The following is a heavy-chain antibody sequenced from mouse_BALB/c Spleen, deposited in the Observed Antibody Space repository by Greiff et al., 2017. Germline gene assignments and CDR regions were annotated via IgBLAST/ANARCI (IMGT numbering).Heavy chain of an antibody. CDR1: GFTFSSYG. J-gene: IGHJ3*01. D-gene: IGHD2-14*01. Sequence: EVQLVESGGGLVQPGGSLKLSCAASGFTFSSYGMSWVRQTPDKRLELVATINSIGGSTYYPDSVKGRFTISRDNAKNTLYLQMSSLKSDDTAMYYFARTYYRYDAWFAYWGQGTLVTVSA. CDR3: ARTYYRYDAWFAY. CDR2: INSIGGST. V-gene: IGHV5-6-3*01.